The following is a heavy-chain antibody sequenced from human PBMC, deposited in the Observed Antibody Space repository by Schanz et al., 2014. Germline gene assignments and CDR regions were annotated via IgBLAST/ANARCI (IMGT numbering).Heavy chain of an antibody. CDR2: ISTFRNEDT. J-gene: IGHJ3*02. CDR1: GGTFISYG. CDR3: TRGGYSYALSAFDI. V-gene: IGHV1-18*01. Sequence: VQLEQSGAEVKKPGSSVKVSCKASGGTFISYGISWVRQAPGQGPEFMGWISTFRNEDTNSAQRFQGRLTMTTDTSTSTAYMELRSLRSDDTALYYCTRGGYSYALSAFDIWGQGTMVTVSS. D-gene: IGHD5-18*01.